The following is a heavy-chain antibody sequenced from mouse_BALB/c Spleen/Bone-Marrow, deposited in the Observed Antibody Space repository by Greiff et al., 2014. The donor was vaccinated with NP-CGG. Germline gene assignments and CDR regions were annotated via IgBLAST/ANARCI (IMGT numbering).Heavy chain of an antibody. J-gene: IGHJ1*01. CDR3: SRETPYYGSTYWYFDV. CDR2: INPSSGYT. CDR1: GNTFTSYT. Sequence: VQLQESGAELARPGASVKMSCKASGNTFTSYTMHWVKQRPGQGLEWIGYINPSSGYTNYNQKFKDKATLTADKSSSTAYMQLSSLTSEDSAVYYCSRETPYYGSTYWYFDVWGAGTTVTVSS. D-gene: IGHD1-1*01. V-gene: IGHV1-4*01.